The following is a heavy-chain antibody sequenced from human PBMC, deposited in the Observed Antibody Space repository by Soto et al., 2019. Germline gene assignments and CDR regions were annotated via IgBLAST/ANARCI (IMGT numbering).Heavy chain of an antibody. CDR2: ISSSGSTI. Sequence: GGAPRPSRAAPRFTFSDHYLSWIRQAPGKGLEWISYISSSGSTIYYADSVKGRFTISRDNAKNSLYLQMNSLRAEDTAVYYCARGTPMDVWGQGTTVTVSS. CDR3: ARGTPMDV. J-gene: IGHJ6*02. CDR1: RFTFSDHY. V-gene: IGHV3-11*01. D-gene: IGHD3-16*01.